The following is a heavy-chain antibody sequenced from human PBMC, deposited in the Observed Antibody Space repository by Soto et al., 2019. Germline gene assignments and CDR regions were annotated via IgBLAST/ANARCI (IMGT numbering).Heavy chain of an antibody. D-gene: IGHD3-22*01. CDR1: GFTFSSYD. J-gene: IGHJ4*02. CDR3: ARVVRRVDGSSGYYYFIFDY. V-gene: IGHV3-13*01. Sequence: GGSLRLSCAASGFTFSSYDMHWVRQATGKGLEWVSAIGTAGDTYYPGSVKGRFTISRENAKNSLYLQMNSLRAEDTAVYYCARVVRRVDGSSGYYYFIFDYWGQGTLVTVSS. CDR2: IGTAGDT.